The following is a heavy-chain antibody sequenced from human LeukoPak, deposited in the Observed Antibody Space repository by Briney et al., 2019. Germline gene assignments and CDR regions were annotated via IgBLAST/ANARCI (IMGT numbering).Heavy chain of an antibody. Sequence: GGSLRLSCAASGFTFSSYAMSWVRQAPGKGLEWVSAISGSGGSTYYADSVKGRFTISRDNSKNTLYLQMNSLRAEDAAVYYCAKDLDIVVVPAAPGDYWGQGTLVTVSS. CDR3: AKDLDIVVVPAAPGDY. J-gene: IGHJ4*02. D-gene: IGHD2-2*03. CDR2: ISGSGGST. CDR1: GFTFSSYA. V-gene: IGHV3-23*01.